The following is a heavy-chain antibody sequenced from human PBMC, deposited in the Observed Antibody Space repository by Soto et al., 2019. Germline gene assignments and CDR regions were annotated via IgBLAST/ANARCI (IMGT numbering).Heavy chain of an antibody. D-gene: IGHD1-20*01. CDR2: INPNSGGT. J-gene: IGHJ5*02. V-gene: IGHV1-2*04. Sequence: ASVKVSCKASGYTFTGYYMRWVRQAPGQGLEWMGWINPNSGGTNYAQKFQGWVTMTRDTAISTAYMELSRLRYDDTAVYYCARESLCITGTNEGYKWFDPWGQGTLVTVSS. CDR1: GYTFTGYY. CDR3: ARESLCITGTNEGYKWFDP.